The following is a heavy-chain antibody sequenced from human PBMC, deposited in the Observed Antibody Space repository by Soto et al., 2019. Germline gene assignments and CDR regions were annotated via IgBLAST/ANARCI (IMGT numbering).Heavy chain of an antibody. CDR1: GFTFSSYW. J-gene: IGHJ5*02. V-gene: IGHV3-7*01. CDR3: ARDGDDYGDYIEVGWFDP. Sequence: GGSLRLSCAASGFTFSSYWMSWVRQAPGKGLEWVANIKQDGSEKYYVDSVKGRFTISRDNAKNSLYLQMKSLRAEDTDVYYCARDGDDYGDYIEVGWFDPWGQGTLVTVSS. D-gene: IGHD4-17*01. CDR2: IKQDGSEK.